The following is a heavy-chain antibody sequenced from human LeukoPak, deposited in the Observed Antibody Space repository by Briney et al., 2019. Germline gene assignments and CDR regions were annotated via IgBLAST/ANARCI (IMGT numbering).Heavy chain of an antibody. CDR1: GFTVSSFW. J-gene: IGHJ5*02. Sequence: GGSLRLSCAASGFTVSSFWMHWVRKAPGKGLVWVSRISSDGSNTYYADSVKGRFTISRDTAMNTLYLHMHSLREEDTADYYCTRGRGAYCWFDPWGQGTQATVSS. V-gene: IGHV3-74*01. D-gene: IGHD3-10*01. CDR2: ISSDGSNT. CDR3: TRGRGAYCWFDP.